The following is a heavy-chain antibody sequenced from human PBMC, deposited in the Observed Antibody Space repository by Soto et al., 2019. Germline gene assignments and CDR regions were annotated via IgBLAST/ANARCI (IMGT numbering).Heavy chain of an antibody. Sequence: SETLSLTCTVSGGSISSYYWSWIRQPPGKGLKWLGYIYRSGSSNYNPSLQSRVTISVSTSKNQCSLKLSSVTAADTAVYYGARRRVKLRNYSRSWYKTSSWFDPWGQGTLVTVSS. CDR1: GGSISSYY. CDR2: IYRSGSS. J-gene: IGHJ5*02. D-gene: IGHD6-13*01. CDR3: ARRRVKLRNYSRSWYKTSSWFDP. V-gene: IGHV4-59*01.